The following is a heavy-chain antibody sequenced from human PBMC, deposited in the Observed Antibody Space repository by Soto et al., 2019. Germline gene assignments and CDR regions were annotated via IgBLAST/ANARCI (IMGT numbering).Heavy chain of an antibody. CDR2: IIPIFGTA. CDR3: ARDSVVTNHYYYYYGMDV. V-gene: IGHV1-69*13. CDR1: GGTFSSYA. Sequence: ASVKVSCKASGGTFSSYAISWVRQAPGQGLEWMGGIIPIFGTANYAQKFQGRVTITADESTSTAYMELSSLRSEDTAVYYCARDSVVTNHYYYYYGMDVWGQGTTVTVSS. D-gene: IGHD3-22*01. J-gene: IGHJ6*02.